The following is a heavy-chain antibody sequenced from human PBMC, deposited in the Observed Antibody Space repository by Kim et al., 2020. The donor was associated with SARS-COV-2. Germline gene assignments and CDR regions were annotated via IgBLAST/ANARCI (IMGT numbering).Heavy chain of an antibody. CDR3: ARDRFGH. Sequence: GGSLRLSCAASGFTFSSYAMHWVRQAPGKGLEWVAVISYDGSNKYYADSVKGRFTISRDNSKNTLYLQMNSLRAEDTAVYYCARDRFGHWGQGTLVTVSS. CDR2: ISYDGSNK. CDR1: GFTFSSYA. V-gene: IGHV3-30-3*01. J-gene: IGHJ5*02.